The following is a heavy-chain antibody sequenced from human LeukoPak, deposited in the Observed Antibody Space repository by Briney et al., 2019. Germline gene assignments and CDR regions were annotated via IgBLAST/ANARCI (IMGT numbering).Heavy chain of an antibody. Sequence: DSVKGRFTISRDNAKSSLYLQMNSLRAEDTAVYYCARDSPNQGDYWGQGTLVTVSS. J-gene: IGHJ4*02. CDR3: ARDSPNQGDY. V-gene: IGHV3-7*01.